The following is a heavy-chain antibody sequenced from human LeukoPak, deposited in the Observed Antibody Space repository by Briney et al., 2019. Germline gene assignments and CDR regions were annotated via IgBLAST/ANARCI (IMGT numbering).Heavy chain of an antibody. CDR3: ASIRYGRNDY. CDR2: ISGSDCST. Sequence: GGSLRPSCAASGFTFSSYGMSWLRQAPGKGLEWVSAISGSDCSTYYADSVKGRFTISRDNSKNTLYLQMNSLRAEDTAVYYCASIRYGRNDYWGQGTLVTVSS. D-gene: IGHD4-17*01. V-gene: IGHV3-23*01. J-gene: IGHJ4*02. CDR1: GFTFSSYG.